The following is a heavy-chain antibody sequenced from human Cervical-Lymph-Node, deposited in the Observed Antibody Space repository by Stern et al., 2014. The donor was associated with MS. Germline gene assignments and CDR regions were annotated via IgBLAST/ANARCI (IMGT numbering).Heavy chain of an antibody. CDR1: GFTLTNYY. J-gene: IGHJ5*02. CDR2: IDPSGGTT. V-gene: IGHV1-46*01. D-gene: IGHD3-10*01. CDR3: TREGPVSMIRGPREWFDP. Sequence: VQLVQSGTEVKKPGASVKVSCKASGFTLTNYYIHWVRQAPGQGLEWMAIIDPSGGTTSYAQKFQGRVTMTRDTSTSTVYMELSSLRSEDTAVYYCTREGPVSMIRGPREWFDPWGQGTLVTVSS.